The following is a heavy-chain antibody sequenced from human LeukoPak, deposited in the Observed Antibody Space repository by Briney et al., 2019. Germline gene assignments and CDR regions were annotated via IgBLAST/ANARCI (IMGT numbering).Heavy chain of an antibody. D-gene: IGHD3-22*01. CDR1: GFTFSSHS. V-gene: IGHV3-48*01. CDR2: ISSSRSTI. J-gene: IGHJ4*02. CDR3: ARGVYYYEH. Sequence: PGGSLRLSCAASGFTFSSHSMNWVRQAPGKGLEGVSYISSSRSTIYYADSVKGRFTISRDNAKNSLYLQMNSLRAEHTDVYYCARGVYYYEHWGQGTLVPVSS.